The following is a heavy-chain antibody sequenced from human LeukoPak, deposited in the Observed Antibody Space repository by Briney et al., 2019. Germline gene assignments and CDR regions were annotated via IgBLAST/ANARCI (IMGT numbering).Heavy chain of an antibody. CDR3: ASATVYDSSGYYYFDY. J-gene: IGHJ4*02. CDR2: IYSGGST. CDR1: GFTVSSNY. V-gene: IGHV3-53*01. Sequence: TGGSLRLSSAASGFTVSSNYMSWVRQAPGKGLEWVSVIYSGGSTYYADSVKGRFTISRDNSKNTLYLQMNSLRAEDTAVYYCASATVYDSSGYYYFDYWGQGTLVTVSS. D-gene: IGHD3-22*01.